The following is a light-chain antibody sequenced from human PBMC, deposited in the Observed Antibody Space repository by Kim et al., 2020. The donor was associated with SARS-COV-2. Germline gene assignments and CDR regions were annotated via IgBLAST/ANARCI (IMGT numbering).Light chain of an antibody. CDR2: DNN. CDR1: ISNIGSNT. Sequence: ELTQPPSASGTPGQKVTISCSGSISNIGSNTVNWYQQVPGTAPKLLLYDNNQRPSGVPDRFSGSKSGPSASLAISGLQSEDEADYYCATWDDSLNTWV. V-gene: IGLV1-44*01. J-gene: IGLJ3*02. CDR3: ATWDDSLNTWV.